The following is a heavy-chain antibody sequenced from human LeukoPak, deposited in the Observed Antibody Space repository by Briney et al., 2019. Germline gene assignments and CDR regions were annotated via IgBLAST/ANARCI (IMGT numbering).Heavy chain of an antibody. CDR1: GFTFSNYG. CDR2: ISYDGSNK. V-gene: IGHV3-30*03. Sequence: GSLRLSCVASGFTFSNYGMHWVRQAPGKGLEWVAVISYDGSNKYYADSVKGRFTISRDNSKNTLFLQMNSLRAEDTAVYYCARDGRFAVPPGYYYYMDVWGKGTTVTVSS. J-gene: IGHJ6*03. D-gene: IGHD3-3*01. CDR3: ARDGRFAVPPGYYYYMDV.